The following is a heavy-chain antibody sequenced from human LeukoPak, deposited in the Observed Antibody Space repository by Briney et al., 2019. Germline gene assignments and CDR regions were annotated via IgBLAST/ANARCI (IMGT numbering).Heavy chain of an antibody. D-gene: IGHD3-10*01. CDR3: ASGSLWFGEFQPYYFDY. V-gene: IGHV1-69*05. CDR2: IIPIFGTA. J-gene: IGHJ4*02. Sequence: ASVKVSCKASGGTFSSYAISWVRQAPGQGLEWMGGIIPIFGTANYAQKFQGRVTITTDESTSTAYMELSSLRSEDTAVYYCASGSLWFGEFQPYYFDYWGQGTLVTVSP. CDR1: GGTFSSYA.